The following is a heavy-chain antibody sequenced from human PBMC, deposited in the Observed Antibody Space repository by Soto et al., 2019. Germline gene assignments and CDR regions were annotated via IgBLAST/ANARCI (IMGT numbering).Heavy chain of an antibody. V-gene: IGHV3-15*01. Sequence: GGSLRLSCVASGFTFNNAWMTWVRQAPGKGLEWIGLIKSETDGGATVSAAPLKGRFIISRVVSRDTLYLQLNSLETEDTAVYYCARGAYYYDSSGLSYWGQGTLVTVSS. CDR1: GFTFNNAW. CDR3: ARGAYYYDSSGLSY. J-gene: IGHJ4*02. D-gene: IGHD3-22*01. CDR2: IKSETDGGAT.